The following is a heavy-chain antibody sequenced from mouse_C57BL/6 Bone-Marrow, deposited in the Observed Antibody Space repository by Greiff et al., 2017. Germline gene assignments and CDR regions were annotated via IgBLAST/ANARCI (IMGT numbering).Heavy chain of an antibody. V-gene: IGHV1-15*01. Sequence: VQLQQSGAELVRPGASVTLSCKASGYTFTDYEMHWVKQTPVHGLEWIGAIDPEPGGTAYNQKFKGKAILTADKSSRTAYIELRSLTSEDSAVYYCTRGGVTVVFYYWGQGTTLTVSS. CDR3: TRGGVTVVFYY. J-gene: IGHJ2*01. CDR2: IDPEPGGT. D-gene: IGHD1-1*01. CDR1: GYTFTDYE.